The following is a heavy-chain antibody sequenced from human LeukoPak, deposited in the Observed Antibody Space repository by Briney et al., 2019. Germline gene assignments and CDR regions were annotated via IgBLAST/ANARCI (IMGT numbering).Heavy chain of an antibody. J-gene: IGHJ5*02. CDR2: IWYDGGNK. CDR3: ARHDAGGAMYQQLAGPVPRVRWFDP. V-gene: IGHV3-33*01. D-gene: IGHD6-13*01. CDR1: GFTFSTHG. Sequence: GGSLRLSCAVSGFTFSTHGVHWVRQAPGKGLEWVALIWYDGGNKHYGDSVKGRVTISRDNSNNTVFLQMNSLRVDDTAIYYCARHDAGGAMYQQLAGPVPRVRWFDPWGQGTLVTVSS.